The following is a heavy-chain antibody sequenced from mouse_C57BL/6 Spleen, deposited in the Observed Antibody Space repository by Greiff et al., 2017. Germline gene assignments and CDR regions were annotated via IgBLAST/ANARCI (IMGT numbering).Heavy chain of an antibody. CDR1: GYTFTSYW. CDR3: ARFKGNLRGGFAY. Sequence: QVQLKQPGAELVKPGASVKMSCKASGYTFTSYWITWVKQRPGQGLEWIGDIYPGSGSTNYNEKFKSKATLTVDTSSSTAYMQLSSLTSEDSAVYYCARFKGNLRGGFAYWGQGTTLTVSS. J-gene: IGHJ2*01. V-gene: IGHV1-55*01. CDR2: IYPGSGST.